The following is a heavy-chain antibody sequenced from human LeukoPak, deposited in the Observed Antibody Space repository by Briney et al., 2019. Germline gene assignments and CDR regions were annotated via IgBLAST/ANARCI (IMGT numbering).Heavy chain of an antibody. D-gene: IGHD1-7*01. CDR1: GYTFTDYY. CDR2: INPNSGGT. CDR3: ATSAGLTGTTFDY. Sequence: GASVKVSCKASGYTFTDYYIHWVRQAPGQGLEWMGWINPNSGGTIYAQKFQGRVTMTEDTSTDTAYMELSSLRSEDTAVYYCATSAGLTGTTFDYWGQGTLVTVSS. J-gene: IGHJ4*02. V-gene: IGHV1-2*02.